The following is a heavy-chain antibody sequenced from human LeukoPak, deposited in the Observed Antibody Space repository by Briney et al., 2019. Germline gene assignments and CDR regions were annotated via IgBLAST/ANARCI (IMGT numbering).Heavy chain of an antibody. CDR2: FDPEDGET. J-gene: IGHJ4*02. CDR3: ATDPKWYRKRFDY. D-gene: IGHD1-14*01. CDR1: GYTLTELS. Sequence: ASVKVSCKVSGYTLTELSMHWVRQAPGKGLERMGGFDPEDGETIYAQKFQGRVTMTEDTSTDTAYMELSSLRSEDTAVYYCATDPKWYRKRFDYWGQGTLVTVSS. V-gene: IGHV1-24*01.